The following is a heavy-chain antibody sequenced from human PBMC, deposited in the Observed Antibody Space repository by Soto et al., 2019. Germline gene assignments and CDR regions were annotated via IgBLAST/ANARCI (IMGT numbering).Heavy chain of an antibody. Sequence: GGSLRLSCAASGFTFSSYAMSWVRQAPGKGLEWVSTISVSGGSTYYADSVKGRFTISRDNSKNTLYLQMNTLRAEDTAVYYCAKIQTGTTDCWGQGTLVTVSS. CDR2: ISVSGGST. CDR1: GFTFSSYA. CDR3: AKIQTGTTDC. J-gene: IGHJ4*02. V-gene: IGHV3-23*01. D-gene: IGHD1-1*01.